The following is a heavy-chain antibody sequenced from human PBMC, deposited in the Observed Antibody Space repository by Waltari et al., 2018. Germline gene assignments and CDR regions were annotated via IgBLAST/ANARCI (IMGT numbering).Heavy chain of an antibody. CDR1: GGSISSYY. D-gene: IGHD5-12*01. Sequence: QVQLQESGPGLVKPSETLSLTCTVSGGSISSYYWSWIRQPAGKGLEWIGRIYTSGSTNYNPSLKSRVTMSVDTSKNQFSLKLSSVTAADTAVYYCARDLVDIVGQGYYYYMDVWGKGTTVTVSS. CDR2: IYTSGST. J-gene: IGHJ6*03. V-gene: IGHV4-4*07. CDR3: ARDLVDIVGQGYYYYMDV.